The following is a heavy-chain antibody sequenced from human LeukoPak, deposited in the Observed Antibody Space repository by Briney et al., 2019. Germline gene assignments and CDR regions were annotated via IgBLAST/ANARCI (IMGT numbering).Heavy chain of an antibody. V-gene: IGHV5-10-1*01. J-gene: IGHJ4*02. CDR2: IDPSDSYT. D-gene: IGHD3-10*01. CDR3: ARHERPGYYGSGSYYSY. CDR1: GYSFTSYW. Sequence: GESLRISCKGSGYSFTSYWISWVRQMPGKGLEWMGRIDPSDSYTNYSPSFQGHVTISADKSISTAYLQWSSLKASDTAMYYCARHERPGYYGSGSYYSYWGQGTLVTVSS.